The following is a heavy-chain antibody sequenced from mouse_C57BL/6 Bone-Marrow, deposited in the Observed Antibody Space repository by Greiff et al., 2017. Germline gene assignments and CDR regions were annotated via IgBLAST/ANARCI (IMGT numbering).Heavy chain of an antibody. CDR1: EYEFPSHD. CDR2: INSDGGST. D-gene: IGHD2-4*01. Sequence: EVHLVESGGGLVQPGESLKLSCESNEYEFPSHDMSWVRKTPEKRLELVAAINSDGGSTYYPDTMERRFIISRDNTKKTLYLQMSSLRSEDTDLYYCATRGYDNDWFAYWGQGTLVTVSA. J-gene: IGHJ3*01. CDR3: ATRGYDNDWFAY. V-gene: IGHV5-2*01.